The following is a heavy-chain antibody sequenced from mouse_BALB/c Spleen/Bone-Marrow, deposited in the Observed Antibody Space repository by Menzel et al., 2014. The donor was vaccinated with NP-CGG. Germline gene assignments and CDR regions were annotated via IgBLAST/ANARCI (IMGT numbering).Heavy chain of an antibody. D-gene: IGHD4-1*01. CDR2: IRNEANGYTT. CDR1: GFTFTDYY. J-gene: IGHJ2*01. V-gene: IGHV7-3*02. Sequence: EVKLMESGGGLVQPGGSLRLSCAPSGFTFTDYYMNWVRQPPGEALEWLAFIRNEANGYTTEYSASVKGRFTISRDNSQSILYLHMNTLRAEDSATYYCARDMGGILFDSWGQGTTLTVSS. CDR3: ARDMGGILFDS.